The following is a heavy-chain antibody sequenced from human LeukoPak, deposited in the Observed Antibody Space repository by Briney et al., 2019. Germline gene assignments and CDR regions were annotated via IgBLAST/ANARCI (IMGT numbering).Heavy chain of an antibody. J-gene: IGHJ4*02. CDR1: GDSVSSNSAA. V-gene: IGHV6-1*01. D-gene: IGHD6-19*01. CDR3: ARDFQYSSGRFDY. CDR2: TYYKSKWYN. Sequence: SQTVSLTCAVSGDSVSSNSAAWHWIRQSPSRGLEWLGRTYYKSKWYNDYALSVKIRITINPDTSKNQFSLQLNSVTPEDTAVYYCARDFQYSSGRFDYWGQGTLVTVSS.